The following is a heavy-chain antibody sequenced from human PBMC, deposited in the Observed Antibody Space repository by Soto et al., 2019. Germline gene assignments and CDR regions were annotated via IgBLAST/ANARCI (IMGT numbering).Heavy chain of an antibody. CDR2: IYYAGSF. CDR1: NGSISPYY. V-gene: IGHV4-59*08. Sequence: SETLSLTCTLSNGSISPYYLCWIRQSPGKGLEWIGYIYYAGSFTYNPSLKSRVTISLNTSKNEVSLRLTSVTAADTAVYYCARLGGYYQALDSWGQGTLVTVSS. D-gene: IGHD3-22*01. CDR3: ARLGGYYQALDS. J-gene: IGHJ4*02.